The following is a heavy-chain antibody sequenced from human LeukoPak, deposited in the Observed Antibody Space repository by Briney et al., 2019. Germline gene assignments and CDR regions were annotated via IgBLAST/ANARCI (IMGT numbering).Heavy chain of an antibody. Sequence: PGGSLTLSCVASGFTLSDYYMSWIRQAPGKGVEWVSYISSSGSTIYYADSVKGRFTILRDNAKTSLYLQMISLRAEDTAVYYCARHLSGVTGYTYGRGIDYWGQGTLVTVSS. CDR1: GFTLSDYY. V-gene: IGHV3-11*04. J-gene: IGHJ4*02. D-gene: IGHD5-18*01. CDR2: ISSSGSTI. CDR3: ARHLSGVTGYTYGRGIDY.